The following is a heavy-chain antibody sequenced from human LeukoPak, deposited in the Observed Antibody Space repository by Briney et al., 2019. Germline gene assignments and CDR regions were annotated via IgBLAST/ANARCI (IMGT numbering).Heavy chain of an antibody. D-gene: IGHD4-11*01. CDR3: AKGGHYNFDY. V-gene: IGHV3-7*01. CDR1: GFTFSTYW. CDR2: IKEDGSDK. Sequence: GGSLRLSCAASGFTFSTYWMKWVRQAPGKGLEWVASIKEDGSDKYYVDSVKGRFSIPRDNAKNSLYLQMNSLRTEDTAVYYCAKGGHYNFDYWGQGTLATVSS. J-gene: IGHJ4*02.